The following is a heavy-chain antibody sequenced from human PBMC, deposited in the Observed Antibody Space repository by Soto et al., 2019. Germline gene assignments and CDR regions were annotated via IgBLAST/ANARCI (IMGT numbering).Heavy chain of an antibody. Sequence: GGSLRLSCAASGFTFSNYEMNWVRQAPGKGLEWPSYISSNGDAIYYANSVRGRLTISRDNAKSSLFLQMNSLRVEDTAVYYCARGWFDLWGQGTLVTIS. CDR1: GFTFSNYE. J-gene: IGHJ5*02. CDR3: ARGWFDL. V-gene: IGHV3-48*03. CDR2: ISSNGDAI.